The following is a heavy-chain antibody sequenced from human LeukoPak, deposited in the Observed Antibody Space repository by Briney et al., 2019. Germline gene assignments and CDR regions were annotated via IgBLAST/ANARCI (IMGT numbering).Heavy chain of an antibody. CDR3: ARITDRTIFGEIMHGFDI. D-gene: IGHD3-3*01. CDR1: GGSISSGSYY. CDR2: IYTSGST. Sequence: SETLSLTCTVSGGSISSGSYYWSWIRQPAGKGLEWIGRIYTSGSTNYNPSLKSRVTISVDKSKNQFSLKLSSVTAADTAVYYCARITDRTIFGEIMHGFDIWGQGTPVTVSS. J-gene: IGHJ3*02. V-gene: IGHV4-61*02.